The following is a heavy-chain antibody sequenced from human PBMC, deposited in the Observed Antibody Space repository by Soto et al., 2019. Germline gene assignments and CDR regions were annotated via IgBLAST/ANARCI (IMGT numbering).Heavy chain of an antibody. D-gene: IGHD3-3*01. J-gene: IGHJ6*03. CDR2: MNPNSGNT. CDR1: GYTFTSYD. CDR3: AKGDFWSGFYYMDV. V-gene: IGHV1-8*01. Sequence: QVQLVQSGAEVKKPGASVKVSCKASGYTFTSYDINWVRQATGQGLEWMGWMNPNSGNTGYAQKFQGRGTMTGNTTISTAYMDLSSLRTDDTAVYYCAKGDFWSGFYYMDVWGKGPTVTVSS.